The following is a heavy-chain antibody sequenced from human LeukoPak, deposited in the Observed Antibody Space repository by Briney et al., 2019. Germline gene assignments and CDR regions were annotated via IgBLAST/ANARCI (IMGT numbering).Heavy chain of an antibody. D-gene: IGHD6-19*01. V-gene: IGHV3-33*01. J-gene: IGHJ4*02. CDR2: IWYDGSNQ. Sequence: GGSLRLSCAASGFTFSSYGMHWVRQAPGKGLEWVAVIWYDGSNQYYPDSVNGRFTISRDNSKNTLSLQMNSLRAEDTAVYYCARDGSSGWYLDYWGQGTLVTVSS. CDR1: GFTFSSYG. CDR3: ARDGSSGWYLDY.